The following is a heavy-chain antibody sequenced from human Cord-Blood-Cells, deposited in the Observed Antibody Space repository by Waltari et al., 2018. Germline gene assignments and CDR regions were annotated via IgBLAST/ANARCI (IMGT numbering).Heavy chain of an antibody. D-gene: IGHD6-6*01. CDR1: GFTFSSYA. CDR2: ISGSGGST. CDR3: AKVYVAARRLGGRYGEFDY. Sequence: EVQLLVSGGGLVQPGGSLRLSCAASGFTFSSYAMRWVRQAPGRGLVWVSAISGSGGSTYYAESVKGRFTIARDNSKNTLYLQMNSLGAEDTAVYYCAKVYVAARRLGGRYGEFDYWGQGTLVTVSS. J-gene: IGHJ4*02. V-gene: IGHV3-23*01.